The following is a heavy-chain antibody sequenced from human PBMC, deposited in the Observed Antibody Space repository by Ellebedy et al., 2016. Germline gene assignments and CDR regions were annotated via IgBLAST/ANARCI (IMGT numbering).Heavy chain of an antibody. Sequence: SETLSLTCTVSGGSISSYYWSWIRQPPGKGLEWIGYIYYSGRTNYNPSLKSRVTISVDTSKNQFSLKLSSVTAADTAVYYCARGVTFGGGDAFDIWGQGTMVTVSS. CDR1: GGSISSYY. J-gene: IGHJ3*02. V-gene: IGHV4-59*08. D-gene: IGHD3-16*01. CDR3: ARGVTFGGGDAFDI. CDR2: IYYSGRT.